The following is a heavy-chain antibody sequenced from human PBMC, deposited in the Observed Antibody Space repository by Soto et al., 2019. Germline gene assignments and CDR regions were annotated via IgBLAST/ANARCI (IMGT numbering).Heavy chain of an antibody. Sequence: SETLSLTCTVSGGSISSGGYYWSWIRQHPGKGLEWIGYIYYSGSTYYNPSLKSRVTISVDTSKNQFSLKLSSVTAADTAVYYCARDRFLYYYYGMDVWGQGTTVTVSS. CDR1: GGSISSGGYY. V-gene: IGHV4-31*03. CDR2: IYYSGST. J-gene: IGHJ6*02. D-gene: IGHD3-16*01. CDR3: ARDRFLYYYYGMDV.